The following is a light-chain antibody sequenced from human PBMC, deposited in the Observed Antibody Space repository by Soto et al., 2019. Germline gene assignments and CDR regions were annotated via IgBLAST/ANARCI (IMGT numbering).Light chain of an antibody. V-gene: IGLV1-40*01. Sequence: QSVLTQPPSVSGAPGQRVTISCTGSSSNIGAGYDVHWYQQLPGTAPKLLIYGNSNRPSGVPDRFSGSKSGTSASLAITGLQAEDEADYSCQSYDSILSSSVCGVGTKLNVL. CDR3: QSYDSILSSSV. CDR1: SSNIGAGYD. CDR2: GNS. J-gene: IGLJ2*01.